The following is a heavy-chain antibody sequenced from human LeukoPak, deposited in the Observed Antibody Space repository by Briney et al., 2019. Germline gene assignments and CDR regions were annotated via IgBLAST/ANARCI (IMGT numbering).Heavy chain of an antibody. J-gene: IGHJ4*02. D-gene: IGHD1-1*01. CDR2: IVGSSRNI. Sequence: GGSLRLSYTASGFSFSTYSMNWVRQAPGKGLEWVSYIVGSSRNIYYADSVKGRFTISRDNAKNSLYLQMDSLRAEDTAVYHCATDSPKTAAFDYWGQGTLVTVSS. V-gene: IGHV3-48*04. CDR3: ATDSPKTAAFDY. CDR1: GFSFSTYS.